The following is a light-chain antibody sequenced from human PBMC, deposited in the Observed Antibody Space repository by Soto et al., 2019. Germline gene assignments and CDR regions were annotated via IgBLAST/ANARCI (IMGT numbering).Light chain of an antibody. V-gene: IGKV3-15*01. CDR3: KQYKEWPPFT. Sequence: EIVMTQSPATLSVSPCETSTLSCRASQSVSNNVAWYQQKPGQAPRLLILGASTRATGIPARFSGSGSGTEFTLSISSLQSEDFAVYYCKQYKEWPPFTFGQGTKVDI. CDR1: QSVSNN. J-gene: IGKJ1*01. CDR2: GAS.